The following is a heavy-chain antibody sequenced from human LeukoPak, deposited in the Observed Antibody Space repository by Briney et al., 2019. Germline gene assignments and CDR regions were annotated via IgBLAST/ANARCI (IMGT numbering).Heavy chain of an antibody. J-gene: IGHJ5*02. CDR3: AREQQLPTGSWFDP. V-gene: IGHV3-30*04. CDR1: GFTFSSYA. Sequence: QTGGSLRLSCAASGFTFSSYAMHWVRQAPGKGLEWVAVISYDGSNKYYADSVKGRFTISRDNSKNTLYLQMNSLRAEDTAVYYCAREQQLPTGSWFDPWGQGTLVTVSS. D-gene: IGHD6-13*01. CDR2: ISYDGSNK.